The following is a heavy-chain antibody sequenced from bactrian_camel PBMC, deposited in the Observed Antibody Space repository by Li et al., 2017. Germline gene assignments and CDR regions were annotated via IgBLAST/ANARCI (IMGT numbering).Heavy chain of an antibody. CDR3: RKDQR. V-gene: IGHV3S42*01. CDR2: SISSAGNT. Sequence: VQLVESGGGVVQPGGSLRLSCAASGFTLSRTAMSWVRQAPGKGLEWVSSISSAGNTNYADSVKGRFTISRDNVRNTLYLQLNSLTTEDTAMYYCRKDQRRDQGTQVTVS. CDR1: GFTLSRTA. J-gene: IGHJ4*01.